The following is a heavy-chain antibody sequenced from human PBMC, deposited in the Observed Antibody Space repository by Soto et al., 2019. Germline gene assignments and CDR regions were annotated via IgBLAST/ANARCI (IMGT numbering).Heavy chain of an antibody. CDR3: ARARLGGSYNWNYAFNIGFDY. V-gene: IGHV4-34*01. CDR1: GGSFSGYY. D-gene: IGHD1-7*01. Sequence: QVQLQQWGAGLLKPSETLSLTCAVYGGSFSGYYWSWIRQPPGKGLAWIGEINHSGSTNYNPSLKSRVTISVDTSKNQFSLKLSSVTAADTAVYYCARARLGGSYNWNYAFNIGFDYWGQGTLVTVSS. CDR2: INHSGST. J-gene: IGHJ4*02.